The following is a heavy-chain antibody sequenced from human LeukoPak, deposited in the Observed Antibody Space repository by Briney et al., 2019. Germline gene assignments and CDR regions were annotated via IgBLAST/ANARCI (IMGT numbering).Heavy chain of an antibody. CDR1: GGSISSSSYY. D-gene: IGHD2-15*01. CDR3: ARSVEGYCSGGSCYSYYYYMDV. V-gene: IGHV4-39*07. J-gene: IGHJ6*03. Sequence: SETLSLTCTVSGGSISSSSYYWDWIRQPPGKGLEWIGSIYYSGSTYYNPSLKSRVTISVDTSKNQFSLKPSSVTAADTAVYYCARSVEGYCSGGSCYSYYYYMDVWGKGTTVTVSS. CDR2: IYYSGST.